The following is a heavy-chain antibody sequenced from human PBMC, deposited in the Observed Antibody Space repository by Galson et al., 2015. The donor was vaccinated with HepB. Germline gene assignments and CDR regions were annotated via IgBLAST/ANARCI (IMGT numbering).Heavy chain of an antibody. Sequence: SVKVSCKASGGTFSRYAISWVRQAPGQGLEWMGGIIPIPGIAKYAQKFQGRVTVTADKFTSTADMELSSLRSEDTAVYYCIALSGSADYWGQGTLVTVSS. D-gene: IGHD6-19*01. V-gene: IGHV1-69*10. CDR3: IALSGSADY. CDR1: GGTFSRYA. CDR2: IIPIPGIA. J-gene: IGHJ4*02.